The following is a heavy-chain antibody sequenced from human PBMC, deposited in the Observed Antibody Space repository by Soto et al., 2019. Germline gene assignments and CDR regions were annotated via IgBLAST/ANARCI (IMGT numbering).Heavy chain of an antibody. CDR2: INHSGST. J-gene: IGHJ6*02. Sequence: QVQLQQWGAGLLKPSETLSLTCAVYGGSFSGYYWSWIRQPPGKGLEWIGEINHSGSTNYNPSFRSRVTISVDTSKNQFSLKLSSVTAADTAVYYCARRKGITPGYYYGMDVWGQGTTVTVSS. CDR1: GGSFSGYY. V-gene: IGHV4-34*01. CDR3: ARRKGITPGYYYGMDV. D-gene: IGHD3-10*01.